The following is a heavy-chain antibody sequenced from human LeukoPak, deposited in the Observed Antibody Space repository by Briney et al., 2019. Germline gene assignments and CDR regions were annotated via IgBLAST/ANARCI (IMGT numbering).Heavy chain of an antibody. CDR3: ASLVSSGSPTA. CDR2: ISGSGGST. J-gene: IGHJ4*02. V-gene: IGHV3-23*01. D-gene: IGHD3-22*01. CDR1: GFTFSSYG. Sequence: GGSLRLSCAASGFTFSSYGMSWVRQAPGKGLEWVSAISGSGGSTYYADSVKGRFTISRDNSKNTLYLQMNSLRAEDTAVYYCASLVSSGSPTAWGQGTLVTVSS.